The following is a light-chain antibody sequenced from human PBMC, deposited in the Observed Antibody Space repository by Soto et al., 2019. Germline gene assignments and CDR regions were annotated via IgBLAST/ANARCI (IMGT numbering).Light chain of an antibody. Sequence: EIVLTQSPATLSLSPGERATLSCRASQSVSSYLAWYQQKPGQAPRLLIYDASNRATGIPARFSGSGSGTVFTLTISSLEPEDFAVYYCQQRGNWPPITFGQGTRLEI. CDR2: DAS. CDR1: QSVSSY. J-gene: IGKJ5*01. CDR3: QQRGNWPPIT. V-gene: IGKV3-11*01.